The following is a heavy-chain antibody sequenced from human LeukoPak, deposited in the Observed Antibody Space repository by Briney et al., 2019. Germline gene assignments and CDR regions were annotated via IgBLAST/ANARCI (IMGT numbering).Heavy chain of an antibody. CDR3: AREPNSGWPYYYYGMDV. Sequence: GRSLRLSCAASGFTFSNYGMHWVRQAPGKGLEWVAVIWYDGSNKYYADSVKGRFTISRDNSKNTLYLQMSSLRAEDTAVYYCAREPNSGWPYYYYGMDVWGQGTTVTVSS. D-gene: IGHD6-19*01. V-gene: IGHV3-33*01. J-gene: IGHJ6*02. CDR2: IWYDGSNK. CDR1: GFTFSNYG.